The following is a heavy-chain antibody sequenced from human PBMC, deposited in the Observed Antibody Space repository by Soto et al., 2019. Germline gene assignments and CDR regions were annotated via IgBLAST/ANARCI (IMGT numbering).Heavy chain of an antibody. CDR3: ARQHSGYVTPDNWFAP. V-gene: IGHV4-39*01. J-gene: IGHJ5*02. D-gene: IGHD5-12*01. CDR1: GGSISSSSYY. CDR2: IYYSGST. Sequence: ETLSLTCAVSGGSISSSSYYWGWIRQPPGKGLEWIGGIYYSGSTYYNPALKSRVTISVDTSRNQFSLKLTSVTAADTAVYYCARQHSGYVTPDNWFAPWGQGTLVTVSS.